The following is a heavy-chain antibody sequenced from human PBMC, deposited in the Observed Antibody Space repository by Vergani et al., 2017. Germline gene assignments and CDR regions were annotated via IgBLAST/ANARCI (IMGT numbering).Heavy chain of an antibody. V-gene: IGHV4-34*01. J-gene: IGHJ6*03. Sequence: QVQLQQWGAGLLKPSETLSLTCAVYGGSFSGYYWSWIRQPPGKGLEWIGEINHSGSTNYNPSLKSRVTISVDTSKNQFSLKLSSVTAADTAVYYCARLRSLSGYGRYYYYYMDVWDKGTTVTVSS. CDR1: GGSFSGYY. D-gene: IGHD3-22*01. CDR2: INHSGST. CDR3: ARLRSLSGYGRYYYYYMDV.